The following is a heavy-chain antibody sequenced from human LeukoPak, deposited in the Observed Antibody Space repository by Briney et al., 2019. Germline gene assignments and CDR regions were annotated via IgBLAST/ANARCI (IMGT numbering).Heavy chain of an antibody. CDR2: ISASNGET. CDR1: GYTFTNYG. CDR3: ARVPPSAHQLLSSDY. Sequence: GASVKVSCKASGYTFTNYGISWVRQAPGQGLEWMAWISASNGETRYAQNLQGRLTMTTDTSTSTAYMELRSLRPDDTAVYYCARVPPSAHQLLSSDYWGQGTQVTVSS. J-gene: IGHJ4*02. V-gene: IGHV1-18*04. D-gene: IGHD2-2*01.